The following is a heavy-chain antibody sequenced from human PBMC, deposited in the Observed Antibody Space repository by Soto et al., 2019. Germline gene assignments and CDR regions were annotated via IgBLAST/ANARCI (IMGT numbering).Heavy chain of an antibody. J-gene: IGHJ6*02. V-gene: IGHV1-2*04. CDR1: GYTFTGYY. CDR3: ARWLGYCTKGVCYWPNYYGMEV. D-gene: IGHD2-8*01. CDR2: INPNSGGT. Sequence: ASVKVSCKASGYTFTGYYMHWVRQAPGQGLEWMGWINPNSGGTNYAQKFQGWVTMTRDTSISTAYMELSRLRSDDTAVYYCARWLGYCTKGVCYWPNYYGMEVWGQGTTVTASS.